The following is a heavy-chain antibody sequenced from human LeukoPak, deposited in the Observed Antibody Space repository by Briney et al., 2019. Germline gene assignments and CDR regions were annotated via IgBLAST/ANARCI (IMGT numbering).Heavy chain of an antibody. D-gene: IGHD1-1*01. Sequence: GGSLRLSCAASGFTFDDYAMHWVRQAPGKGLEWVSLISWDGGSTYYADSVKGRFTISRDNAKNSLYLQMNSLRAEDTALYYCARDDGWNARGKGPDYWGQGTLVTVSS. CDR1: GFTFDDYA. J-gene: IGHJ4*02. CDR2: ISWDGGST. V-gene: IGHV3-43D*03. CDR3: ARDDGWNARGKGPDY.